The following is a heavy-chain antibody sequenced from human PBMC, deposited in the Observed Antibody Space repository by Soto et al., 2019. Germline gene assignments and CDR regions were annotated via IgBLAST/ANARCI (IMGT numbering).Heavy chain of an antibody. V-gene: IGHV1-69*02. D-gene: IGHD3-22*01. CDR3: ASRTIVDHKRLYYYYYMDV. J-gene: IGHJ6*03. Sequence: ASVKVSCKASGGTFSSYTISWVRQAPGQGLEWMGRIIPILGIANYAQKFQGRVTITADKSTSTAYMELSSLRSEDTAVYYCASRTIVDHKRLYYYYYMDVWGKGTTVTVSS. CDR2: IIPILGIA. CDR1: GGTFSSYT.